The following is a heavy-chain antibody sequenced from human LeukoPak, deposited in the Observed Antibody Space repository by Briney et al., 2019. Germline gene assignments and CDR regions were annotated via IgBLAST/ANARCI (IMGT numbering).Heavy chain of an antibody. CDR1: GFTVSSNY. Sequence: GGSLRLSCAASGFTVSSNYMSWVRQAPGKGLEWVSVIYSGGSTYYADSVKGRFTISRDNSKNTLYLQMNSLRAEDTAVYYCARPDYGDYHFDYWGQGTLVTVSS. CDR3: ARPDYGDYHFDY. V-gene: IGHV3-53*01. D-gene: IGHD4-17*01. J-gene: IGHJ4*02. CDR2: IYSGGST.